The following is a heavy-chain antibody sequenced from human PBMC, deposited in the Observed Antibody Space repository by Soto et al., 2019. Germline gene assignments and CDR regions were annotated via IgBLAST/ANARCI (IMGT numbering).Heavy chain of an antibody. J-gene: IGHJ5*02. D-gene: IGHD5-18*01. CDR1: GGSISSRSHY. Sequence: PSETLSLTCTVSGGSISSRSHYWGWIRQPPGKGLEWIGSIYYRGSTYYNPSLKSRVTISVDTSKNQFSLKLNSVTAADTAVYYCARQEYSYGYQRWFDPWGQGTLVTVS. V-gene: IGHV4-39*01. CDR2: IYYRGST. CDR3: ARQEYSYGYQRWFDP.